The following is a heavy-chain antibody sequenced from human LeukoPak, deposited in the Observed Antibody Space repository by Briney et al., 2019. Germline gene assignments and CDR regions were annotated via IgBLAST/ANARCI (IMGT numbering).Heavy chain of an antibody. J-gene: IGHJ6*02. V-gene: IGHV1-18*01. CDR2: ISAYNGNT. D-gene: IGHD3-10*01. CDR3: ARDTHYRKYYYYGMDV. CDR1: GYTFTSYG. Sequence: ASVKVSCKASGYTFTSYGISWVRQAPGQGLEWMGWISAYNGNTNYARKLQGRVTMTTDTSTSTAYMELRSLRSDDTAVYYCARDTHYRKYYYYGMDVWGQGTTVTVSS.